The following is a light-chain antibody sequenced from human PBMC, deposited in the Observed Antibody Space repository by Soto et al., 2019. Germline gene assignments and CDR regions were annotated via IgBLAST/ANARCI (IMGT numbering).Light chain of an antibody. Sequence: DIVMTQSPLSLPVTPGEPASISCRSSQSLSSSFLAWYQQKPGQAPRLLIYSSSNRATGIPDRFSGGGSGTDFTLTISRLEPADFAVYYCQQYGRSPLTFGGGTKVDI. V-gene: IGKV3-20*01. CDR1: QSLSSSF. CDR2: SSS. CDR3: QQYGRSPLT. J-gene: IGKJ4*01.